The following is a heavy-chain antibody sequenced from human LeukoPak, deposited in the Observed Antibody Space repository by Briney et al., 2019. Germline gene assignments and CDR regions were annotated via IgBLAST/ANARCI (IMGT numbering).Heavy chain of an antibody. CDR3: AKDSSSWPPYFQH. CDR1: GFTFDDYA. D-gene: IGHD6-13*01. CDR2: ISWNSGSI. V-gene: IGHV3-9*01. Sequence: GGSLRLSCAASGFTFDDYAMHWVRQAPGKGLEWVSGISWNSGSIGYADSVKGRFTISRDNAKNSLYLQMNSLRAEDTALYYCAKDSSSWPPYFQHWGQGTLVTVSS. J-gene: IGHJ1*01.